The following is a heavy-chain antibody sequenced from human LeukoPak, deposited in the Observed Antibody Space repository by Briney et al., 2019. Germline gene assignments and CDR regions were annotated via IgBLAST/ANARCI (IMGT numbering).Heavy chain of an antibody. J-gene: IGHJ3*02. CDR2: IYTSGST. V-gene: IGHV4-4*07. Sequence: SDTLSLTCTVSGGSISSYYWSWIRQPAGKGLEWIGRIYTSGSTNYNPSLKRRATMSVDTYKNQFSLNLLPVTAAHTAVYYCARDGDYYDRGAFDIWGQGTMVTVSS. CDR1: GGSISSYY. D-gene: IGHD3-22*01. CDR3: ARDGDYYDRGAFDI.